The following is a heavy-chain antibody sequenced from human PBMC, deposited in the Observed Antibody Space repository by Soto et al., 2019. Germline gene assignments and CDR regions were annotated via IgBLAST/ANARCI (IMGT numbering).Heavy chain of an antibody. CDR1: GYSFTSYW. D-gene: IGHD6-19*01. CDR2: IYPGDSDT. J-gene: IGHJ6*02. Sequence: GEALKISGKGSGYSFTSYWFGWVRQMPGKGLEWMGIIYPGDSDTRYSPSFQGQVTISADKSISTAYLQWSSLKASDTAMYYCARPGQGGMAVASKDYYYYYGMDVWGQGTTVTVSS. CDR3: ARPGQGGMAVASKDYYYYYGMDV. V-gene: IGHV5-51*01.